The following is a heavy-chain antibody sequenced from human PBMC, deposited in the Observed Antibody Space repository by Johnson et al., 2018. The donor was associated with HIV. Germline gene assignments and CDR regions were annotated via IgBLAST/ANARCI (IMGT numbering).Heavy chain of an antibody. CDR1: GFTFSDYY. Sequence: QVQLVESGGGLVKPGGSLRLSCAASGFTFSDYYMSWIRQAPGKGLEWVSYISSSGSTIYYADSVKGRFTILRDNSKNTLYLEMGSLTTEDTAVYYCARDESYRKYALTALDIWGQGTMVTVSS. J-gene: IGHJ3*02. V-gene: IGHV3-11*04. D-gene: IGHD1-14*01. CDR2: ISSSGSTI. CDR3: ARDESYRKYALTALDI.